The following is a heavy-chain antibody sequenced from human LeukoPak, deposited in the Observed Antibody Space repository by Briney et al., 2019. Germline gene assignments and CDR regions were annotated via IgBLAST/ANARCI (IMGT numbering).Heavy chain of an antibody. V-gene: IGHV3-21*05. CDR3: ARDLRGYSYGPDY. D-gene: IGHD5-18*01. Sequence: GGSLRLSCAASGFTFSSYSMNWVRQAPGKGREWVSYISSSSIYIYYADSVKGRFTISRDNAKNSLYMQMNSLRAEDTAVYYCARDLRGYSYGPDYWGQGTMVTVSS. CDR2: ISSSSIYI. CDR1: GFTFSSYS. J-gene: IGHJ4*02.